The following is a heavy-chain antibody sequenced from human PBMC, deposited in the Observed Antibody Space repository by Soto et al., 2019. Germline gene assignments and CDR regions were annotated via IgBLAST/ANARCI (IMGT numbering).Heavy chain of an antibody. V-gene: IGHV1-58*01. Sequence: GASVKVSCKGSGPAFPASGVQWVRQTRGQRLEWMGWILVVSGDTNYSEKFQDRVTFSRDRSTSTVYMEMSGLRSEDTAIYYCAAYSSGSYRAFDXWGQGALVTVSX. CDR3: AAYSSGSYRAFDX. CDR1: GPAFPASG. CDR2: ILVVSGDT. D-gene: IGHD3-22*01. J-gene: IGHJ4*02.